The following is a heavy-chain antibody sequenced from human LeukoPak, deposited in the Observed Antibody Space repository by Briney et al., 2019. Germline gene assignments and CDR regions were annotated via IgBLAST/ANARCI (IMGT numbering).Heavy chain of an antibody. CDR3: AREQDGFDI. Sequence: GGSLRLSCAASGFTFSSYAMSWVRQAPGKGLEWVAVMWTSGANAYNTESVKGRFTISRDNSKNMLFLQMNSLRGEDTAVYYCAREQDGFDIWGQGTMVTVSS. CDR2: MWTSGANA. J-gene: IGHJ3*02. V-gene: IGHV3-33*08. CDR1: GFTFSSYA.